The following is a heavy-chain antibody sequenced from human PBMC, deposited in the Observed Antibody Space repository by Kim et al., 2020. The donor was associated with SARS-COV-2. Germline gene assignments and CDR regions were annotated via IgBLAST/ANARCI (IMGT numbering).Heavy chain of an antibody. CDR1: GASIGSHGYF. CDR3: ARLSAFTGSYTAYYFDF. Sequence: SETLSLTCTVSGASIGSHGYFWAWIRQPPGRGLEWIGSLSYSGRRYYNPSLERRITTSLDTSKTQFSLRLTSVTAADTAVYHCARLSAFTGSYTAYYFDFWGQGTLVTVSS. CDR2: LSYSGRR. V-gene: IGHV4-39*01. D-gene: IGHD3-10*01. J-gene: IGHJ4*02.